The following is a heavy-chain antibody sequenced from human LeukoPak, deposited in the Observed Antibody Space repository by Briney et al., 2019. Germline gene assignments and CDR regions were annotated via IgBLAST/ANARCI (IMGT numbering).Heavy chain of an antibody. D-gene: IGHD2-8*02. J-gene: IGHJ5*02. Sequence: GGSLRLSCVASGFTFSNHAMTWVRQAPGKGLEWVSAISASGVDTSYAPSVKGRFTISRDNSKNTLYLQINSLRAEDTAIYYCAKNVWWSVSWGQGTLVTVSS. CDR2: ISASGVDT. CDR3: AKNVWWSVS. V-gene: IGHV3-23*01. CDR1: GFTFSNHA.